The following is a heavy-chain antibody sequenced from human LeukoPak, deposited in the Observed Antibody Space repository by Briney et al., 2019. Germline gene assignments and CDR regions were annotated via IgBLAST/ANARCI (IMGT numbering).Heavy chain of an antibody. CDR2: INPNSGGT. V-gene: IGHV1-2*02. CDR3: ARVIILRGYDFWSGYYMPFDY. CDR1: GYTFTGYY. D-gene: IGHD3-3*01. J-gene: IGHJ4*02. Sequence: GASAKVSCTASGYTFTGYYMHWVRQAPGQGLEWMGWINPNSGGTNYAQKFQGRVTMTRDTSISTAYMELSRLRSDDTAVYYCARVIILRGYDFWSGYYMPFDYWGQGTLVTVSS.